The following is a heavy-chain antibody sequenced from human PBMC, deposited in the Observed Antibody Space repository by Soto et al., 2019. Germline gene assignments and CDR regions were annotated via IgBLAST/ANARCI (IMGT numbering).Heavy chain of an antibody. CDR1: GGTFNNDA. D-gene: IGHD3-10*01. CDR3: ATGISMVRGVPIPYYFDL. Sequence: QVQLVQSGAEVKKAGSSVKVSCKASGGTFNNDAINWVRQAPGQGLEWMGGIIPIFGTANYAQKFEGRVTITADDYTSRAHNSLSSLRSEDTAVYYYATGISMVRGVPIPYYFDLWGQGTLVAVSS. V-gene: IGHV1-69*01. J-gene: IGHJ5*02. CDR2: IIPIFGTA.